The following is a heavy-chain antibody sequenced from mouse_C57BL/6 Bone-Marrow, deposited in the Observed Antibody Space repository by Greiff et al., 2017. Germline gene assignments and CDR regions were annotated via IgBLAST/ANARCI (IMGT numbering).Heavy chain of an antibody. CDR2: IYIGNGYT. J-gene: IGHJ3*01. Sequence: VQLKESGAELVRPGSSVKMSCKTSGYTFTSYGINWVKQRPGQGLEWIGYIYIGNGYTEYNEKFKGKATLTSDTSSSTAYMQLSSLTSEDSAIYFCARDYYGSSYGWFAYCGQGTLVTVSA. CDR1: GYTFTSYG. CDR3: ARDYYGSSYGWFAY. V-gene: IGHV1-58*01. D-gene: IGHD1-1*01.